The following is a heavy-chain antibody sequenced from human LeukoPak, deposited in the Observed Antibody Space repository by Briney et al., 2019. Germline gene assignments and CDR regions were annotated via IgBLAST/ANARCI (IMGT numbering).Heavy chain of an antibody. CDR2: IYYRGST. J-gene: IGHJ4*02. D-gene: IGHD3-10*01. CDR1: GGSISSTNYY. V-gene: IGHV4-39*07. CDR3: AREYGSGSRPKV. Sequence: PSETLSLTCTVSGGSISSTNYYWGWVRQPPGKGLEWIGSIYYRGSTYYNPSLKSRVTISVDTSKNQFSLKLNSVTAADTAVYYCAREYGSGSRPKVWGQGTLVTVSS.